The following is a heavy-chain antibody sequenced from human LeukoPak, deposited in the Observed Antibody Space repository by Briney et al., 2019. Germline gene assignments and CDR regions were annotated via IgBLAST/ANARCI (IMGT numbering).Heavy chain of an antibody. CDR1: GFTFSSYA. CDR2: ISGSGGST. D-gene: IGHD6-19*01. J-gene: IGHJ4*02. Sequence: GGSLRLSCAASGFTFSSYAMSWVRQAPGKGLEWVSAISGSGGSTYYADSVKGRFTISRDNSKNTLHLQMNSLRAEDTAVYYCAKFTKAVAVAGTLDYWGQGTLVTVSS. CDR3: AKFTKAVAVAGTLDY. V-gene: IGHV3-23*01.